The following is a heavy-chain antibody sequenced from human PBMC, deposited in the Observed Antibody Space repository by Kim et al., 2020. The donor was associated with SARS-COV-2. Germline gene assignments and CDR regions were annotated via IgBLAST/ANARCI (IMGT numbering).Heavy chain of an antibody. J-gene: IGHJ4*02. CDR3: ARDCLSSGWYGVYYFDY. Sequence: FQGRVTMTRDTSTSTVYMELSSLRSEDTAVYYCARDCLSSGWYGVYYFDYWGQGTLVTVSS. D-gene: IGHD6-19*01. V-gene: IGHV1-46*01.